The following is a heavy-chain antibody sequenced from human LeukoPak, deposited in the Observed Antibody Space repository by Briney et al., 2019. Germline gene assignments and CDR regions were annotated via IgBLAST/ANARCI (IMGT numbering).Heavy chain of an antibody. D-gene: IGHD6-13*01. CDR1: GGSISSYY. CDR3: ARVSSSWYQDWYFDL. J-gene: IGHJ2*01. V-gene: IGHV4-4*07. CDR2: IYTSESP. Sequence: SSETLSPTCTVSGGSISSYYWSWLRQPAGKGLEWIGRIYTSESPTYNPSLKSRVTMSLDTSKNQFSLKLSSVTAADTAVYYCARVSSSWYQDWYFDLWGRGTLVTVSS.